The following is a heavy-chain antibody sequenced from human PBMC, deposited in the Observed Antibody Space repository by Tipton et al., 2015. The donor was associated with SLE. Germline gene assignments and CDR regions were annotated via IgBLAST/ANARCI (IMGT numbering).Heavy chain of an antibody. CDR1: QFSFSTFA. D-gene: IGHD6-13*01. V-gene: IGHV3-23*04. CDR3: AKDRNSSSAQAFGMDV. Sequence: VQLVQSGGGLGQPGGSLRLSCAASQFSFSTFAMTWVRQGPGKGLEWVAGIGGSGANTYYADSVKGRFTISRDNSKNTLYLQMNRLRVEDTGVYFCAKDRNSSSAQAFGMDVWGHGTAVTVSS. J-gene: IGHJ6*02. CDR2: IGGSGANT.